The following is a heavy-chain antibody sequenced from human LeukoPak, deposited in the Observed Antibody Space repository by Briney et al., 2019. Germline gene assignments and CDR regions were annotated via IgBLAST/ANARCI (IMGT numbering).Heavy chain of an antibody. J-gene: IGHJ3*02. CDR2: IKQDGSQK. CDR1: GFTFSSYW. V-gene: IGHV3-7*05. D-gene: IGHD4-17*01. CDR3: ARDPTVTNFHDAFDI. Sequence: GGSLRLSCAASGFTFSSYWMSWVRQAPGKGLEWVATIKQDGSQKEYVDSVKGRFTIPRDNAKNSLYLQMNSLRAEDTAVYYCARDPTVTNFHDAFDIWGQGTMVTVSS.